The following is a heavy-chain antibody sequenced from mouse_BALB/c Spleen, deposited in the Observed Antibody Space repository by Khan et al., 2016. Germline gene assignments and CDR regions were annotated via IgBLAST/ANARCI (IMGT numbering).Heavy chain of an antibody. CDR3: VSTSHFALDY. V-gene: IGHV14-3*02. CDR2: IDPTNGNT. CDR1: GFTIKDTY. Sequence: VQLKQSGAELVKAGASIKLSCTASGFTIKDTYLHWVRQRPEQGLEWIGRIDPTNGNTKYESKFQGKATITSDTSSNTAYLQLSSLTSEDTAVFYCVSTSHFALDYWGQGASVTVSS. D-gene: IGHD6-2*01. J-gene: IGHJ4*01.